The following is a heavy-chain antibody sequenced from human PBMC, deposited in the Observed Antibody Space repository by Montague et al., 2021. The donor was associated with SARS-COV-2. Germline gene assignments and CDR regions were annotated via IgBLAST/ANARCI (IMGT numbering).Heavy chain of an antibody. CDR1: GGSISSYY. Sequence: SETLSLTCTVSGGSISSYYWSWIRQPPGKGLEWIGDIYYSGSTNXNPSLKSRVTISVDTSKKQFSLKLSSVAAADTAVYYCARAGGVRCLEYDMDVWGQGTTVTVSS. CDR3: ARAGGVRCLEYDMDV. D-gene: IGHD3-16*01. V-gene: IGHV4-59*01. CDR2: IYYSGST. J-gene: IGHJ6*02.